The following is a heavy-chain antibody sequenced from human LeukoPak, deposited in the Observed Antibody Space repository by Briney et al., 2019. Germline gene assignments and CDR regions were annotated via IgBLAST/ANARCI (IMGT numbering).Heavy chain of an antibody. CDR1: GGSISSGGYY. J-gene: IGHJ4*02. V-gene: IGHV4-30-2*01. CDR2: IYYGGST. D-gene: IGHD3-22*01. CDR3: ARTWHYDSSDYFPFDY. Sequence: SETLSLTCTVSGGSISSGGYYWSSIRPPPGKGLEWGGYIYYGGSTYYNPSLKSRVTISVDRSKNQFSLKLSSVTAADTAVYYCARTWHYDSSDYFPFDYWGQGTLVTVSS.